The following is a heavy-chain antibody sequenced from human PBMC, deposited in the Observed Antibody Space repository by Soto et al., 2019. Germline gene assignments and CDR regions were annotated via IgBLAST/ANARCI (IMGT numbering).Heavy chain of an antibody. D-gene: IGHD2-2*01. V-gene: IGHV3-30*04. J-gene: IGHJ6*02. CDR1: GFTLSSYA. CDR3: ESGPPGVVPGAIGSGGMDV. Sequence: QVQLVESGGGVVQPGRSLSLSCAASGFTLSSYAVHWVRQAPGKGLEWVAVMSFDGSKASHADSVKGRFTISRDNSKNTVSLQMNSLRVEDSAVYYCESGPPGVVPGAIGSGGMDVWGQGTTVTVSS. CDR2: MSFDGSKA.